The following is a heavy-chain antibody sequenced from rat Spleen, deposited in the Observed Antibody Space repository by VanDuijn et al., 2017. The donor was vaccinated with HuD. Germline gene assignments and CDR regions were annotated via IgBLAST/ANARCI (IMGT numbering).Heavy chain of an antibody. J-gene: IGHJ2*01. CDR3: ARGSYGGYYFDY. V-gene: IGHV3-1*01. CDR1: GSSITNYY. D-gene: IGHD1-11*01. Sequence: EVQLQESGPGLVKPSQSLSLTCSVTGSSITNYYWGWIRKFPGNKMEWMGYIDYSGSTRYHHSLKSRISISRDTSKNQFFLQLNSVTTEDTATYYCARGSYGGYYFDYWGQGVMVTVSS. CDR2: IDYSGST.